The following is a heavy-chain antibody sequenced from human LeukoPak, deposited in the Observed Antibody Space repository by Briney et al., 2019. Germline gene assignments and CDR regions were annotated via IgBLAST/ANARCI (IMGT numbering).Heavy chain of an antibody. Sequence: SETLSLTCAVYGGSFSGYYWRWIRQPPGKGLEWIGEINHSGSTNYNPSLKSRVTISVDTSKNQFSLKLSSVTAADTAVYYCARAYSSSWYRRWFDPWGQGTLVTVSS. V-gene: IGHV4-34*01. CDR2: INHSGST. CDR3: ARAYSSSWYRRWFDP. CDR1: GGSFSGYY. J-gene: IGHJ5*02. D-gene: IGHD6-13*01.